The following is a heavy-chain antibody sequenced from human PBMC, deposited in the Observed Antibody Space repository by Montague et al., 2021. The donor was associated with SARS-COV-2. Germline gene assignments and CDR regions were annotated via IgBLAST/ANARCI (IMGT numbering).Heavy chain of an antibody. J-gene: IGHJ3*01. CDR3: ARLKRYFDSSGSPSAFDF. Sequence: SETLSLTCTVSGGSITNNIDYWAWIRQPPGKGLKWIGSIYYTGNTYYNPSLKSRVTISVVTSKNHFTLKLSSVTAAETAVYYCARLKRYFDSSGSPSAFDFWGQGTMVTVSS. V-gene: IGHV4-39*02. CDR1: GGSITNNIDY. D-gene: IGHD3-22*01. CDR2: IYYTGNT.